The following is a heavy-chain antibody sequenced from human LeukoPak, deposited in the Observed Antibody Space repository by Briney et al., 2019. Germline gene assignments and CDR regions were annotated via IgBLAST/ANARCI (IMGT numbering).Heavy chain of an antibody. CDR1: GYTFTSYY. CDR2: INPSGGST. CDR3: ARDYYRGITIFGSVDY. V-gene: IGHV1-46*01. Sequence: ASVKVSCKASGYTFTSYYMHWVRQAPGQGLEWMGIINPSGGSTSYAQKFQGGVTMTRDTSTSTVYMELSSLRSEDTAMYYCARDYYRGITIFGSVDYWGQGTLVTVSS. J-gene: IGHJ4*02. D-gene: IGHD3-9*01.